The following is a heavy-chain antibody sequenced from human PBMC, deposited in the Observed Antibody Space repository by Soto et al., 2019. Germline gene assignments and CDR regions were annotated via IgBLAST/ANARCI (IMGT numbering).Heavy chain of an antibody. D-gene: IGHD2-15*01. Sequence: QVQLQQWGAGLLKPSETLSLTCAVYGGSFSGYYWSWIRQPPGKGLEWIGEINHSGSTKYNPSLTSRVTISVDTSKNQFSLKLSSVTAADTAVYYCARAASPRYCSGGSCYNSYGMDVWGQGTMVTVSS. V-gene: IGHV4-34*01. CDR1: GGSFSGYY. J-gene: IGHJ6*02. CDR3: ARAASPRYCSGGSCYNSYGMDV. CDR2: INHSGST.